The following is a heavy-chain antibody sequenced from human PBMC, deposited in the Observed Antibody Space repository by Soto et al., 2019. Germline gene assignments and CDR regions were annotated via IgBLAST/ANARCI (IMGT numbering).Heavy chain of an antibody. CDR3: TTGDVSIAAPPWYYGMDV. CDR2: IKSKTDGGTA. D-gene: IGHD6-6*01. V-gene: IGHV3-15*01. CDR1: GFTFSNAW. Sequence: EVQLVESGGGLVKPGGSLRLSCAASGFTFSNAWMSWVRQAPGKGLEWVGRIKSKTDGGTADYAAPVKGRFTISRDDSKNTLYLQMNSLKTEDTAVYYCTTGDVSIAAPPWYYGMDVWGQGTTVTVSS. J-gene: IGHJ6*02.